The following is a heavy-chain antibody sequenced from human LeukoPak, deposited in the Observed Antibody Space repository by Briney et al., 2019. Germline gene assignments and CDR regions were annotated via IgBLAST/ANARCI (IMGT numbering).Heavy chain of an antibody. J-gene: IGHJ5*02. V-gene: IGHV3-66*02. Sequence: GGSLRLSCVVSGFTVSTSYMAWVRQAPGKGLECAPLIWIDGTTHYADSVKGRFTISGDNSKNTLYLQMNSLRPEDTAVYYCATKYGESWGQGTLVTVSS. CDR1: GFTVSTSY. D-gene: IGHD4/OR15-4a*01. CDR2: IWIDGTT. CDR3: ATKYGES.